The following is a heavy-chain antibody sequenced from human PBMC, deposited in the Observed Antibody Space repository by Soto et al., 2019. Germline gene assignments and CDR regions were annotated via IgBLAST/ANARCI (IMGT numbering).Heavy chain of an antibody. Sequence: SETLSLTCTVSGGSMRNYFWTWIRQPPGKGLEWIGYIHYSGTTSFFPSYNPSLRSRVTISEDTSKNQFSLRLLSVTTADTAVYFCAAGEASSRNLAPYYLDFWGQGTLVTVSS. CDR1: GGSMRNYF. V-gene: IGHV4-59*01. D-gene: IGHD6-13*01. CDR3: AAGEASSRNLAPYYLDF. CDR2: IHYSGTT. J-gene: IGHJ4*02.